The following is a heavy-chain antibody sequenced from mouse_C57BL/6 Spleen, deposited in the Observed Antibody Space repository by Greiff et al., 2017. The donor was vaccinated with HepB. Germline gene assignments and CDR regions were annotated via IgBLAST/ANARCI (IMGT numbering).Heavy chain of an antibody. J-gene: IGHJ4*01. CDR2: IYPGDGDT. V-gene: IGHV1-80*01. D-gene: IGHD2-4*01. CDR1: GYAFSSYW. Sequence: VQLQQSGAELVKPGASVKISCKASGYAFSSYWMNWVKQRPGKGLEWIGQIYPGDGDTNYNGKFKGKATLTADKSYSTAYMQLSSMTSEDSAVDVVARNGFDYDVGDYAMDYWGQRTSVTVSS. CDR3: ARNGFDYDVGDYAMDY.